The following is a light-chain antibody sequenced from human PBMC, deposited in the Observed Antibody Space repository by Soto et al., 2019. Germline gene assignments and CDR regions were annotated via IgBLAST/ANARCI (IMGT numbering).Light chain of an antibody. CDR3: QQYDIDPRR. V-gene: IGKV1-16*02. CDR1: QGIRHY. Sequence: DIQMTQSPSSLSASVGDRVTITCRARQGIRHYLAWFQQRPWKAPNCLIYATFNLQSGVPSKISGSRSGTEFQLTISSLQPEDFATYYCQQYDIDPRRFGQGTKGAIK. J-gene: IGKJ1*01. CDR2: ATF.